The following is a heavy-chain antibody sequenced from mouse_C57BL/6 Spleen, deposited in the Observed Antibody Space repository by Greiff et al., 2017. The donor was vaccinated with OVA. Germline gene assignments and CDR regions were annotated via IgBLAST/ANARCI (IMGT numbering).Heavy chain of an antibody. Sequence: QVQLKESGAELAKPGASVKLSCKASGYTFTSYWMHWVKQRPRQGLEWIGYINPSSGYTKYNQKFKDKATLTADKSSSTAYMQLSSLTYEDSAVYYCARTSITTGAMDYWGQGTSVTVSS. D-gene: IGHD1-1*01. V-gene: IGHV1-7*01. J-gene: IGHJ4*01. CDR1: GYTFTSYW. CDR2: INPSSGYT. CDR3: ARTSITTGAMDY.